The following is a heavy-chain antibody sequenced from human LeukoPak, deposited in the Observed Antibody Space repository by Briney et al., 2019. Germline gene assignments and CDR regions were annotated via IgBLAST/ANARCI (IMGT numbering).Heavy chain of an antibody. V-gene: IGHV3-9*01. J-gene: IGHJ4*02. CDR3: AKDNRRHYTSGPNPDSLH. CDR2: ISWNSGSI. Sequence: GGSLRLSCAGSGFIFNNYAMHWVRQPPGKGLEWVSGISWNSGSIDYADSVKGRFTISRDNAKNSLYLQMNSPRVEDTAFYYCAKDNRRHYTSGPNPDSLHWGQGALVTVSS. D-gene: IGHD6-19*01. CDR1: GFIFNNYA.